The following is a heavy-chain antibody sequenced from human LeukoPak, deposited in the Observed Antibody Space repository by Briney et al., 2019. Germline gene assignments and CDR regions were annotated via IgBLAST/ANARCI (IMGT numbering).Heavy chain of an antibody. D-gene: IGHD6-19*01. CDR2: FDPEDGET. Sequence: ASVKVSCKVSGKTLIELSMHWVRQAPGKGLEWMGGFDPEDGETIYGEKVQGRITMTEDTSKDTAYMELSSLGSDDTAVYYCAPAGGVFQWRDMGYFAPWGQGTLVIVSS. CDR1: GKTLIELS. CDR3: APAGGVFQWRDMGYFAP. V-gene: IGHV1-24*01. J-gene: IGHJ5*02.